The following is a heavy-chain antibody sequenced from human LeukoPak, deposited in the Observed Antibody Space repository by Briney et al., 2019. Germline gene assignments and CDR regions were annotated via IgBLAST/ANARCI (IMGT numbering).Heavy chain of an antibody. J-gene: IGHJ4*02. D-gene: IGHD3-10*01. CDR2: IWYDGSNK. V-gene: IGHV3-33*01. CDR3: ARDRVEVLWFGELSEGYYFDY. CDR1: GFTFSSYG. Sequence: GGSLRLSCAASGFTFSSYGMHWVRQAPGKGLEWVSVIWYDGSNKYYADSVKGRFTISRDNSKNTLYLQMNSLRAEDTAAYYCARDRVEVLWFGELSEGYYFDYWGREPWSPSPQ.